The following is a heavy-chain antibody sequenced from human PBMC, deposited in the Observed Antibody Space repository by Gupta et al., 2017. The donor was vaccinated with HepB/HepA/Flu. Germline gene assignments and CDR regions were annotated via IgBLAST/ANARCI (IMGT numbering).Heavy chain of an antibody. V-gene: IGHV3-30-3*01. CDR1: GFSFSSYA. D-gene: IGHD6-19*01. Sequence: EQLVESGGGVVQPGGSLRLSCAAPGFSFSSYAVGWIRQAPGKGLEWVAVISYDGTTEHHADSVKGRFTISRDASKKMLYLQMSSLRHEDTAVYFCARSPITRLSGAGTFVDVWGRGTLVTVSS. CDR3: ARSPITRLSGAGTFVDV. CDR2: ISYDGTTE. J-gene: IGHJ2*01.